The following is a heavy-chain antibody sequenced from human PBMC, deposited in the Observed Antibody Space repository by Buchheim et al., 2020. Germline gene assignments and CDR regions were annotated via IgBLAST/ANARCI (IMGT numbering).Heavy chain of an antibody. Sequence: QVQLQQWGAGLLKPSETLSLTCAVYGGSFSGYYWSWIRQPPGKGLEWIGEINHSGSTNYNPSLKSRVTISVDTSKNQFSLKLSSVTAADTAAYYCARNSMGYCSGGSCYYYWGQGTL. J-gene: IGHJ4*02. D-gene: IGHD2-15*01. CDR3: ARNSMGYCSGGSCYYY. CDR2: INHSGST. V-gene: IGHV4-34*01. CDR1: GGSFSGYY.